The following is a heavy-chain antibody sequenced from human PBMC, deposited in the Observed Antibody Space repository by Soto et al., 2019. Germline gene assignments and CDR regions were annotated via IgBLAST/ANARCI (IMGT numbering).Heavy chain of an antibody. CDR3: ARSSIKPQVFMYPFDS. D-gene: IGHD3-3*01. Sequence: PSETLSLTCTVSGDSISSGDYYWSWIRQPPGKGLEWIGCIYYNGNTYYNPSLKSRFSISVDTSKNQFSLRLSSVTAADTAVYYCARSSIKPQVFMYPFDSWSQGTLVTVSS. V-gene: IGHV4-30-4*01. J-gene: IGHJ4*02. CDR2: IYYNGNT. CDR1: GDSISSGDYY.